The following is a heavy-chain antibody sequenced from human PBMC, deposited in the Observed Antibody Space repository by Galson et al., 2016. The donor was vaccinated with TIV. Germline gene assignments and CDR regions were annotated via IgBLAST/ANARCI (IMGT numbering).Heavy chain of an antibody. CDR2: INQYGSEK. D-gene: IGHD5-12*01. Sequence: SLRLSCAASGFTFSNYWMSWVRQAPGKGLEWVANINQYGSEKNYVDSVKGRFTISRDNSKNTLYLQMNSLRAEDTAVYYCAKDTSSAYSGDGYFDYWGQGTLVTVSS. J-gene: IGHJ4*02. CDR3: AKDTSSAYSGDGYFDY. CDR1: GFTFSNYW. V-gene: IGHV3-7*03.